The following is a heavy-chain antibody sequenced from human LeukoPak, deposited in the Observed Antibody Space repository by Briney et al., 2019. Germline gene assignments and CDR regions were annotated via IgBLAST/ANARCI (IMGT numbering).Heavy chain of an antibody. Sequence: GGSLRLSCAASGFIFSSYGMHWVRQAPGKGLEWVAFIRYDGSNKYYADSVKGRFTISRDTSKNTVYMQMNSLRAWDTAVYYCARVYQGVAIFDGIDYWGQGTLVTVSS. J-gene: IGHJ4*02. V-gene: IGHV3-30*02. CDR3: ARVYQGVAIFDGIDY. CDR2: IRYDGSNK. CDR1: GFIFSSYG. D-gene: IGHD3-3*01.